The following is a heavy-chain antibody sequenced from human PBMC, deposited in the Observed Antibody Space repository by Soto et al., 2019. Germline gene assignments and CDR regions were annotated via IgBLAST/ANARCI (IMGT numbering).Heavy chain of an antibody. V-gene: IGHV3-30-3*01. CDR2: ISYHGREI. CDR1: GFNFGSYA. D-gene: IGHD6-25*01. J-gene: IGHJ4*02. Sequence: GGSLRLSCGVSGFNFGSYAFHWVRQAPGKGLEWLSVISYHGREIYYADSVKGRFTISRDDAKNSLYLHMNSLRAEDTAVYYCACAAPGDYWGQGTLVTVSS. CDR3: ACAAPGDY.